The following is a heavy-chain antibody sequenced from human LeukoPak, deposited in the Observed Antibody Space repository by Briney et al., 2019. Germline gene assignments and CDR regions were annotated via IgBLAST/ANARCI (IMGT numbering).Heavy chain of an antibody. J-gene: IGHJ4*02. D-gene: IGHD2-15*01. Sequence: ASVKVSCKASGYTFTGYYMHWVRQAPGQGLEWMGGFDPEDAETVYAQKFQGRLTMTEDTSTDTAYMELSSLRSDDTAVYYCATDPVGYCSANGCYSVDYWGQGTLVTVSS. V-gene: IGHV1-24*01. CDR2: FDPEDAET. CDR1: GYTFTGYY. CDR3: ATDPVGYCSANGCYSVDY.